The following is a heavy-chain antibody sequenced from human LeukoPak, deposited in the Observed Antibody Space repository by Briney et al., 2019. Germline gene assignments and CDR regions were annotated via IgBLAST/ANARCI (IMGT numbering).Heavy chain of an antibody. CDR1: GGSISSYY. D-gene: IGHD3-22*01. CDR2: IYTSGST. J-gene: IGHJ4*02. Sequence: SETLSLTCTVSGGSISSYYWSWIRQPAGKGLEWIGRIYTSGSTNYNPSLKSRVTISVDTSKNQFSLKLSSVTAADTAVYYCARVAGPYYYDSSGPFDYWGQGSLVTVSS. CDR3: ARVAGPYYYDSSGPFDY. V-gene: IGHV4-4*07.